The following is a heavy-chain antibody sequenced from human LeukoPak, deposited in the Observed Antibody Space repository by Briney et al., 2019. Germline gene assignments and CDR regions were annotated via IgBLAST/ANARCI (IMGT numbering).Heavy chain of an antibody. CDR1: GGSMSPYH. V-gene: IGHV4-59*08. J-gene: IGHJ4*02. CDR3: ARAVSGRFDY. D-gene: IGHD6-19*01. CDR2: IYYSGST. Sequence: SETLSLTCTVSGGSMSPYHWGWIRQPPGKGLEWTGYIYYSGSTNYNPSLNSRVTISVDTSKNQFSLRLSSVTAADTAIYYCARAVSGRFDYWGQGTLVTVSS.